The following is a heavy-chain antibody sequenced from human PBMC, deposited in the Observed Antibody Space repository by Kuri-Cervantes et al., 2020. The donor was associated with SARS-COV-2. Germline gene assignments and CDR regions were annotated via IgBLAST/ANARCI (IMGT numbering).Heavy chain of an antibody. CDR3: AGEGVGATTDNAFDI. J-gene: IGHJ3*02. CDR2: ISYDGSNK. V-gene: IGHV3-30-3*01. CDR1: GFTFSSYA. D-gene: IGHD1-26*01. Sequence: GESLKISCAASGFTFSSYAMHWVRQAPGKGLEWVAVISYDGSNKYYADSVKGRFTISRDNSKNTLYLQMNSLRAEDTAVYYCAGEGVGATTDNAFDIWGQGTMVTV.